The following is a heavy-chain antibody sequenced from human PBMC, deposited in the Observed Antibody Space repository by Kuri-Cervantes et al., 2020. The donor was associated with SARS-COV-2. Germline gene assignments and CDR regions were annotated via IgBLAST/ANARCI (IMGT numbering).Heavy chain of an antibody. Sequence: SQTLSLTCAVYGGSFSGYYWSWIRQPPGKGLEWIGEINHSGSTNYNPSLKSRVTISVDTSKNQFSLKLSSVTAADTAVYYCARASSYGTYYYYHYMDVWGKGTTVTVSS. CDR2: INHSGST. CDR3: ARASSYGTYYYYHYMDV. CDR1: GGSFSGYY. D-gene: IGHD5-18*01. V-gene: IGHV4-34*01. J-gene: IGHJ6*03.